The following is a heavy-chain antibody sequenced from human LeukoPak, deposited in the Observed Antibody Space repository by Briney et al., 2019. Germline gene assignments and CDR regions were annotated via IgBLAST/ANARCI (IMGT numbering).Heavy chain of an antibody. V-gene: IGHV4-59*01. Sequence: SETLSLTCTVSGGSISSYYWSWIRQPPGKGLEWIGYIYYSGSTNYNPSLKSRVTISVDTSKNQFSLKLSSVTAADTAVYYCARVLGSGYDSYYYYMDVWGKGTTVTVSS. D-gene: IGHD5-12*01. CDR3: ARVLGSGYDSYYYYMDV. CDR2: IYYSGST. CDR1: GGSISSYY. J-gene: IGHJ6*03.